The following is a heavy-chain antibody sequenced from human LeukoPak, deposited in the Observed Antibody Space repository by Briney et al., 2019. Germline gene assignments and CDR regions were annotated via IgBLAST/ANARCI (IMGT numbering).Heavy chain of an antibody. CDR1: GYTFTSYG. V-gene: IGHV1-2*06. CDR3: ASISGWYYFDY. Sequence: ASVKVSCKASGYTFTSYGISWVRQAPGQGLEWMGRINPNSGGTNYAQKFQGRVTMTRDTSISTAYMELSRLRSDDTAVYYCASISGWYYFDYWGQGTLVTVSS. CDR2: INPNSGGT. D-gene: IGHD6-19*01. J-gene: IGHJ4*02.